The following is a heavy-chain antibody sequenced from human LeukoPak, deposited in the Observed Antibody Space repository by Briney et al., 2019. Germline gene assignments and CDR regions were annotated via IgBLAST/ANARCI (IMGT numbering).Heavy chain of an antibody. Sequence: SETLSLTCAVYGGSFSGYYWSWIRQPPGKGLEWIGEINHSGSTNYNPSLKSRVTISVDTSKNQFSLKLSSVTAAGTAVYYCARGLRIAARPGRPLRELKFDPWGQGTLVTVSS. V-gene: IGHV4-34*01. CDR1: GGSFSGYY. CDR3: ARGLRIAARPGRPLRELKFDP. J-gene: IGHJ5*02. D-gene: IGHD6-6*01. CDR2: INHSGST.